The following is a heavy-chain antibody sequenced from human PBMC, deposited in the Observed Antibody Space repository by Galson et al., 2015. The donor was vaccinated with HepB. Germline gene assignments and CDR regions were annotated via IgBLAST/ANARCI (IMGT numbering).Heavy chain of an antibody. V-gene: IGHV3-30*18. CDR1: GFTFSSYG. Sequence: SLRLSCAASGFTFSSYGMHWVRQAPGKGLEWVAVISYDGSNKYYADSVKGRFTISRDNSKNTLYLQMNSLRAEDTAVYYCAKGLSYIVAVPGDYWGQGTLVTVSS. D-gene: IGHD5-12*01. CDR3: AKGLSYIVAVPGDY. J-gene: IGHJ4*02. CDR2: ISYDGSNK.